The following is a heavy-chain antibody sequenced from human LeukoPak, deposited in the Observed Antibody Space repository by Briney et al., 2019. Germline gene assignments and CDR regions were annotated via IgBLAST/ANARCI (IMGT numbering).Heavy chain of an antibody. CDR2: INHSGST. CDR1: GGSFSGYY. CDR3: ARLGYYDSSGLLRDAFDI. D-gene: IGHD3-22*01. J-gene: IGHJ3*02. Sequence: SETLSLTCAVYGGSFSGYYWSWIRQPPGKGLEWTGEINHSGSTNYNPSLKSRVTISVDTSKNQFSLKLSSVTAADTAVYYCARLGYYDSSGLLRDAFDIWGQGTMVTVSS. V-gene: IGHV4-34*01.